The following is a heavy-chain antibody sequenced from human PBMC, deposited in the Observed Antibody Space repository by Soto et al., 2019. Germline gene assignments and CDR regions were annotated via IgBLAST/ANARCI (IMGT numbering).Heavy chain of an antibody. CDR3: AREEVSRPNTYHGLDV. CDR1: GFTFNTYT. CDR2: ISSRSIYT. V-gene: IGHV3-21*01. J-gene: IGHJ6*01. Sequence: EVQLVESGGGLVKPGGSLRLSCAASGFTFNTYTMNWVRQAPGKGLEWVSSISSRSIYTYYADSVTGWFTISRDDARNSLYLQMNSLRAEDTAVYYCAREEVSRPNTYHGLDVW.